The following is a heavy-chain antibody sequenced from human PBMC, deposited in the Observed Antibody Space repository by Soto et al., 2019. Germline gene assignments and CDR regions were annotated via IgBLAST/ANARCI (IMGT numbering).Heavy chain of an antibody. J-gene: IGHJ4*02. CDR3: ATGLSSSWYSHNDS. CDR2: IYHSGSS. D-gene: IGHD6-13*01. Sequence: QVQLQESGTRLVKPSGTLSLTCGVSGDSIISSNWWSWVRQPLGKGLEWIGEIYHSGSSHYNPSLKSRVTMSVDKSKNHFSLKLTSVTAADTAVYFCATGLSSSWYSHNDSWGQGTLFTVSS. CDR1: GDSIISSNW. V-gene: IGHV4-4*02.